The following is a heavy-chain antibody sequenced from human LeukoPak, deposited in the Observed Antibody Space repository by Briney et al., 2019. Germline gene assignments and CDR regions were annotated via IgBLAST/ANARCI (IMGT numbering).Heavy chain of an antibody. CDR2: IWYDGSNK. V-gene: IGHV3-33*01. Sequence: GRSLRLSCEASGFTFSSFGLHWVRQAPGKGLEWVAVIWYDGSNKYYADSVKGRFTISRDNSKNTLYLQMSSLRAEDAALYYCARDSSPGIAAAGFDYWGRGTLVTVSS. CDR1: GFTFSSFG. D-gene: IGHD6-13*01. CDR3: ARDSSPGIAAAGFDY. J-gene: IGHJ4*02.